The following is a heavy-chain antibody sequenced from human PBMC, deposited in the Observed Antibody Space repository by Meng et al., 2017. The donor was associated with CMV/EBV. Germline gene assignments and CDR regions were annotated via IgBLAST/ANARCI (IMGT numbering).Heavy chain of an antibody. J-gene: IGHJ4*02. D-gene: IGHD3-10*01. Sequence: ASVKVSCKASGYTFTGYYMHWVRQAPGQGLEWMGWINPNSGGTNYAQKFQGRVTMTRDTSISIAYMELSRLRSDDTAVYYCARTPMVRGVISHFDYWGQGTLVTVSS. CDR1: GYTFTGYY. CDR2: INPNSGGT. V-gene: IGHV1-2*02. CDR3: ARTPMVRGVISHFDY.